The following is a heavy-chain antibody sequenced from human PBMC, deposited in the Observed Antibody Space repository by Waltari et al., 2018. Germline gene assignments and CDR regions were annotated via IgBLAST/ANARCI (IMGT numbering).Heavy chain of an antibody. CDR2: INPSGYVI. J-gene: IGHJ5*01. V-gene: IGHV3-48*03. D-gene: IGHD2-21*02. Sequence: EIQLVASGGGLVQPGGSLRLSCEVSAFIFSYYEMNWVRQAPGKGLEWVSFINPSGYVIYAESVKGRFTISRENSKSSLFLQMNSLRGEDTAVYFCARGRVGDGDCLDSWGQGTLVTVSS. CDR1: AFIFSYYE. CDR3: ARGRVGDGDCLDS.